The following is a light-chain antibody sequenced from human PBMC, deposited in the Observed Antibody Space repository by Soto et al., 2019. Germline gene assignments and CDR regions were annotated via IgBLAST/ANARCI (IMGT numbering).Light chain of an antibody. J-gene: IGLJ2*01. Sequence: NFMLTQPHSVSESPGKTVTISCTGRSCSIASGYVQWYQQRPGSAPTTLIYEDNQGPAGVPDRFSGSIDSSSNSASLTISGLRPEDEADYYCQSSDGNNMVFGGGTKHTVL. V-gene: IGLV6-57*02. CDR3: QSSDGNNMV. CDR2: EDN. CDR1: SCSIASGY.